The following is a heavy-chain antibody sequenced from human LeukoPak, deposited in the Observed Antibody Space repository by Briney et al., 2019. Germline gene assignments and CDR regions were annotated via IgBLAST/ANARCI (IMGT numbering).Heavy chain of an antibody. CDR2: ISDSKRGGTT. D-gene: IGHD3-22*01. J-gene: IGHJ4*02. Sequence: GGSHRLSCAASGFIFSDYAMSWVRQAPGKGLEWVSAISDSKRGGTTYYADSVKGRFTISRDTSKNTLYLQMSSLRVEDTAVYYCAKVPNYYDTTTYFGWGQGTLVAVSS. CDR3: AKVPNYYDTTTYFG. V-gene: IGHV3-23*01. CDR1: GFIFSDYA.